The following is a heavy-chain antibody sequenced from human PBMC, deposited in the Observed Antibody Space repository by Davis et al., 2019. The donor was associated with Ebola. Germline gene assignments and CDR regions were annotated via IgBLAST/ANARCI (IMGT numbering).Heavy chain of an antibody. CDR2: VKSKASGGTT. CDR3: VMGFCIGSSCHWDDAFRV. Sequence: GSLKISCAASGFTFTDAWMTWVRQVPGKGLEWVGRVKSKASGGTTDYAAPVRGRFTISRDDSTNTVYLHMDSLTVDDTALYCCVMGFCIGSSCHWDDAFRVWGQGTMVTVSS. V-gene: IGHV3-15*01. J-gene: IGHJ3*01. D-gene: IGHD2-2*01. CDR1: GFTFTDAW.